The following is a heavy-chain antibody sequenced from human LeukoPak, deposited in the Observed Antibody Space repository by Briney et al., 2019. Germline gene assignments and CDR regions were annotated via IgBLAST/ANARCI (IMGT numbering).Heavy chain of an antibody. J-gene: IGHJ5*02. V-gene: IGHV1-46*01. D-gene: IGHD3-3*01. Sequence: ASVKVSCKASGYTFTSYYMHWVRQAPGQGLEWMGIINPSGGSTSYARKFQGRVTMTRDTSTSTVYMELSSLRSEDTAVYYCARVGGGFWFDPWGQGTLVTVSS. CDR3: ARVGGGFWFDP. CDR1: GYTFTSYY. CDR2: INPSGGST.